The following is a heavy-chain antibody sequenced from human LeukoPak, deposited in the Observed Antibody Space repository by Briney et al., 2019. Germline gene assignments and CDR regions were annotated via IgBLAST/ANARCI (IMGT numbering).Heavy chain of an antibody. J-gene: IGHJ4*02. CDR2: VSYSGDT. CDR1: GGSISGHF. V-gene: IGHV4-59*11. CDR3: TTSAEGSTSFEH. D-gene: IGHD2-2*01. Sequence: SETLSLTCTVSGGSISGHFWSWIRQPPGKGLEWIGFVSYSGDTNYSPSFNGRVTISLDTSKSQFSLNLNSVTAADTAVYYCTTSAEGSTSFEHWGQGTLVTVSS.